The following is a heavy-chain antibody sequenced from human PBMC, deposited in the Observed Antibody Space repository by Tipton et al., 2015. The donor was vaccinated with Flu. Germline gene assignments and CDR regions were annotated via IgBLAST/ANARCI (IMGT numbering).Heavy chain of an antibody. CDR1: GGSLSSFY. Sequence: GSLKLSCTVSGGSLSSFYWTWIRQPAGKGLEWIGRIYSSGITKYNPSLKSRVTISVDTSKNQFSLKLSSVTAADTAVYYCARGDCNSTSCLDYWGQGTLVTVSS. CDR2: IYSSGIT. CDR3: ARGDCNSTSCLDY. J-gene: IGHJ4*02. D-gene: IGHD2-2*01. V-gene: IGHV4-4*07.